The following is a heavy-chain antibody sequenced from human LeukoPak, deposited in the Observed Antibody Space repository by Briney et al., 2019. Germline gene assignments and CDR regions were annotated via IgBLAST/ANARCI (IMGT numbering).Heavy chain of an antibody. J-gene: IGHJ6*02. CDR2: ISPYNGNI. D-gene: IGHD1-1*01. CDR3: ARLISLTTPPYFYYDMDV. CDR1: GYTFSNYA. V-gene: IGHV1-18*01. Sequence: ASVKVSCKTSGYTFSNYAITWVRQAPGQGVEWMGWISPYNGNINYAQNIQGRVTMTTDTSTSTAYMELRSLRFEDTAVYYCARLISLTTPPYFYYDMDVWGQGTTVIVSS.